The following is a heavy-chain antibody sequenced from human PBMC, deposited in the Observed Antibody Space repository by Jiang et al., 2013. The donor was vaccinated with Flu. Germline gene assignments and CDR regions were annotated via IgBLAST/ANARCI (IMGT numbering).Heavy chain of an antibody. CDR1: Y. J-gene: IGHJ4*02. CDR2: IYYSGST. Sequence: YWSWIRQRPGEGPEWIGYIYYSGSTRYNPSLKSRVTILIDTSKKQFSLKLSSVTAADTAVYYCARLSYYDSTGNFGFWGQGTLVTVSS. CDR3: ARLSYYDSTGNFGF. V-gene: IGHV4-59*12. D-gene: IGHD3-22*01.